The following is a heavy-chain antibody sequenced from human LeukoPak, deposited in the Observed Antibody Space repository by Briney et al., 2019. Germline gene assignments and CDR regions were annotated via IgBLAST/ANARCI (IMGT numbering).Heavy chain of an antibody. V-gene: IGHV4-59*11. Sequence: PSETLSLTCTVSGGSISSHYWSWIRQPPGKGLEWIGYIYYSGSTNYNPSLKSRVTISVDTSKDQFSLKLSSVTAADTAVYYCARGVRYCSSTSCYWYWFDPWGQGTLVTVSS. J-gene: IGHJ5*02. CDR2: IYYSGST. CDR3: ARGVRYCSSTSCYWYWFDP. D-gene: IGHD2-2*01. CDR1: GGSISSHY.